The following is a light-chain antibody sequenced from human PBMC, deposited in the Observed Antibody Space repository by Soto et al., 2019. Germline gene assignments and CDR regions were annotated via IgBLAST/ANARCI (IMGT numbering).Light chain of an antibody. CDR3: QQFGTAPLT. J-gene: IGKJ1*01. CDR2: GAS. Sequence: EIVLTQSPGTLSLSPGERATLSCRASQSVSGDYLVWYQQKPGQAPRLLIYGASNRATGIPDRFRGSGSGTDFTLTISRLEPEDSAVFYCQQFGTAPLTFGQGTKGDIK. V-gene: IGKV3-20*01. CDR1: QSVSGDY.